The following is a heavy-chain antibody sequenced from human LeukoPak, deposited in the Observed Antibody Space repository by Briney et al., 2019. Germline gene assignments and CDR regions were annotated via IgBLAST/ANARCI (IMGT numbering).Heavy chain of an antibody. CDR1: GYTFTGYY. J-gene: IGHJ4*02. Sequence: ASVKVSCKASGYTFTGYYMHWVRQAPGQGLEWIGRINPNSGGTNYAQKFQGRVTMTRDTSISTAYMELSRLRSDDTAVYYCARESSPSHCSGGSCYVDYWGQGTLVTVSS. D-gene: IGHD2-15*01. CDR3: ARESSPSHCSGGSCYVDY. CDR2: INPNSGGT. V-gene: IGHV1-2*06.